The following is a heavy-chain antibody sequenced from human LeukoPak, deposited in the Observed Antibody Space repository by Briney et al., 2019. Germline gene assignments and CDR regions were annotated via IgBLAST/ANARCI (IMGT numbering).Heavy chain of an antibody. J-gene: IGHJ4*02. CDR1: GFTFDDYA. CDR2: ISWNSGSI. D-gene: IGHD4-17*01. Sequence: PGGSLRLSCAASGFTFDDYAMHWVRQAPGKGLEWVSGISWNSGSIGYADSVKGRFTISRDNAKNSLYLQMNSLRAEDTAVYYCARDLYGDYSLIDYWGQGTLVTVSS. V-gene: IGHV3-9*01. CDR3: ARDLYGDYSLIDY.